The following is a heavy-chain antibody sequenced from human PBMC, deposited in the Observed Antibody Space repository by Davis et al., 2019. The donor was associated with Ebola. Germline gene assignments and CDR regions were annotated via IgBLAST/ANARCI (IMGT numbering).Heavy chain of an antibody. CDR3: VWSGYDFGAGYFDY. D-gene: IGHD5-12*01. V-gene: IGHV4-4*07. CDR2: IYTSGST. J-gene: IGHJ4*02. Sequence: PSETLSLTCTVSGGSISSYYWSWIRQPAGKGLEWIGRIYTSGSTNYNPSLKSRVTMSVDTSKNQFSLKLSSVTAADTAVYYCVWSGYDFGAGYFDYWGQGTLVTVSS. CDR1: GGSISSYY.